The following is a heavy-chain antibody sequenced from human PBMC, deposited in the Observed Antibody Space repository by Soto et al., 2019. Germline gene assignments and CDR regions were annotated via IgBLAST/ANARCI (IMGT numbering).Heavy chain of an antibody. D-gene: IGHD2-2*01. CDR3: ARRWVSSIYCSSTSCNNWFDP. V-gene: IGHV1-8*01. CDR2: MNPNSGNT. CDR1: GYTFTSYD. J-gene: IGHJ5*02. Sequence: ASVKVSCKASGYTFTSYDINWVRQATGQGLEWMGWMNPNSGNTGYAQKFQGRVTMTRNTSISTDYMELSSLRSEDTAVYYCARRWVSSIYCSSTSCNNWFDPWGQGTLVTVSS.